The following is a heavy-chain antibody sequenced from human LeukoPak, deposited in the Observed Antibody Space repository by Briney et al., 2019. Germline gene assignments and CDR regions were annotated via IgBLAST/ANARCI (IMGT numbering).Heavy chain of an antibody. Sequence: PGGSLRLSCAASGFIFSNYAMDWVRQAPGKGLEWVSGISWNSGSIGYADSVKGRFTISRDNAKNSLYLQMNSLRAEDTALYYCAKTEDPMRGIAVAGSNWGQGTLVTVSS. CDR1: GFIFSNYA. CDR2: ISWNSGSI. J-gene: IGHJ4*02. CDR3: AKTEDPMRGIAVAGSN. D-gene: IGHD6-19*01. V-gene: IGHV3-9*01.